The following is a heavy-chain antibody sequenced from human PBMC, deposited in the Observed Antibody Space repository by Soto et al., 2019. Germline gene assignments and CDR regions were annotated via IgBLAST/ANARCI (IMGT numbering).Heavy chain of an antibody. V-gene: IGHV1-69*12. Sequence: QVQLVQSGAEVKKPGSSVKVSCKASGGTFSSYAISWVRQAPGQGLEWMGGIIPIFGTANYAQKFQGRVTITADESTSTAYVELSSLSSEDTAVYYCARGWGGCSGCSCYPDYYYYGMDVWGQGTTVTVSS. CDR3: ARGWGGCSGCSCYPDYYYYGMDV. CDR1: GGTFSSYA. D-gene: IGHD2-15*01. CDR2: IIPIFGTA. J-gene: IGHJ6*02.